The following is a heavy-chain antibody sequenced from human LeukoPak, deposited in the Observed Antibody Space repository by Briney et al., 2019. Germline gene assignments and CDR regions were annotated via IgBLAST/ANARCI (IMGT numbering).Heavy chain of an antibody. CDR1: GDSISTISYY. J-gene: IGHJ5*02. CDR2: VFYTGSA. Sequence: PSETLSLTCSVSGDSISTISYYWAWIRQPPGKGLEWIGSVFYTGSAYYNPSLKSRLTISVDTSKNQFSLRVNSVTAADTAVYYCGRARGVYNWIDPWGQGTLVTVSS. V-gene: IGHV4-39*07. D-gene: IGHD5-24*01. CDR3: GRARGVYNWIDP.